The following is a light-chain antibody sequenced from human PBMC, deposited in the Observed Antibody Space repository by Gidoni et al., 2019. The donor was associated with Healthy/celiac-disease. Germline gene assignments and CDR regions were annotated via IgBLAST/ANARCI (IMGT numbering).Light chain of an antibody. CDR1: QSISSY. Sequence: DIQMTQSPASLSASVGDRVTITCRASQSISSYLNWYQQKPGKAPQLLIYAASSLQSGVPSRFRGSGSGTDFSLTISSLQPADFATYYCQQSYSTPPWTFGQGTKVEIK. CDR3: QQSYSTPPWT. V-gene: IGKV1-39*01. CDR2: AAS. J-gene: IGKJ1*01.